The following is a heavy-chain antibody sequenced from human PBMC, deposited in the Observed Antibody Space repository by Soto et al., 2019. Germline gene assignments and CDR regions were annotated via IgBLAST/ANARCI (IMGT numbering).Heavy chain of an antibody. J-gene: IGHJ4*02. CDR3: ARGVRYYYDSSGYFIDY. D-gene: IGHD3-22*01. Sequence: SETLSLTCTVSGGSMSSGGYYWSWIRQHPGKGLEWIGYIYYSGSTYYNTSLKSRVTISVDMSKNQFSLKLSSVTAADTAVYYCARGVRYYYDSSGYFIDYWGQGTLVTVSS. CDR2: IYYSGST. V-gene: IGHV4-30-4*08. CDR1: GGSMSSGGYY.